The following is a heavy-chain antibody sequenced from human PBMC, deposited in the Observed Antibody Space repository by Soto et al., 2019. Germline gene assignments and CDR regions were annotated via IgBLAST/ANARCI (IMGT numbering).Heavy chain of an antibody. CDR1: GYTFTSYD. V-gene: IGHV1-8*01. CDR2: MNPNSGNT. J-gene: IGHJ3*02. D-gene: IGHD6-19*01. CDR3: ARGSGYSSGWYAFDI. Sequence: ASVKVSCKASGYTFTSYDINWVRQATGQGLEWMGWMNPNSGNTGYAQKFQGRVAMTKNSSLSTAYMEVISLRSDDTAVYYCARGSGYSSGWYAFDIWGQGTMVTVSS.